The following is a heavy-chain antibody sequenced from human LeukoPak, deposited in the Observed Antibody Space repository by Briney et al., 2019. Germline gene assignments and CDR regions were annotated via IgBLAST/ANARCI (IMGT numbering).Heavy chain of an antibody. CDR3: AKEEVPNDY. J-gene: IGHJ4*02. V-gene: IGHV3-23*01. Sequence: AGGSLRLSCEVSGFTFSRSAMSWVRQAPGKGLEWVSGISISGENTYYADSVQGRFTISRDNSKNTVYLQMFSLRVEDTAVYYCAKEEVPNDYWGQGILVTVSS. CDR1: GFTFSRSA. CDR2: ISISGENT.